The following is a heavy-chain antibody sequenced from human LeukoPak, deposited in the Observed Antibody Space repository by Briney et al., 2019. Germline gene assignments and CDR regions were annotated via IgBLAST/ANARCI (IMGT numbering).Heavy chain of an antibody. Sequence: GESLRISCMGSGYSFTSYWISWVRQMPGKGLEWMGIIYPGDSDTRYSPSFQGQVTISADKSISTAYLQWSSLKASDTAMYYCARLTATGVLGFDYWGQGTLVTVSS. V-gene: IGHV5-51*01. CDR1: GYSFTSYW. CDR2: IYPGDSDT. CDR3: ARLTATGVLGFDY. J-gene: IGHJ4*02. D-gene: IGHD3-3*01.